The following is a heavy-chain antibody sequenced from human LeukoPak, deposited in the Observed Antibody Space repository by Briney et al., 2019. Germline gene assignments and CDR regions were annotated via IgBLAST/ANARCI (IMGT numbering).Heavy chain of an antibody. CDR2: IYHSGST. CDR1: GGSISSGGYS. V-gene: IGHV4-30-2*01. CDR3: ARGSYDFWSGYYPGHFDY. D-gene: IGHD3-3*01. J-gene: IGHJ4*02. Sequence: NPSETLSLTCAVSGGSISSGGYSWSWIRQPPGKGLEWIGYIYHSGSTYYNPSLKSRVTISVDTSKNQFSLKLSSVTAADTAVYYCARGSYDFWSGYYPGHFDYWGQGTLVTVSS.